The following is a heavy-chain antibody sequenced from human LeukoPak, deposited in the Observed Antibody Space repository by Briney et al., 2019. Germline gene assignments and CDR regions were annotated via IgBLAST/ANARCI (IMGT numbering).Heavy chain of an antibody. V-gene: IGHV3-74*01. CDR2: INSGGSST. CDR1: GFTFSIYW. D-gene: IGHD5-18*01. Sequence: PGGSLRLSCAASGFTFSIYWMHWGRQPPGEGLVWVSRINSGGSSTSYADSVKGRFTISRDNDKNTLYLQMNSLRVEDTALYYCPRDAPGNTALDYWGQGSLVTVSS. CDR3: PRDAPGNTALDY. J-gene: IGHJ4*02.